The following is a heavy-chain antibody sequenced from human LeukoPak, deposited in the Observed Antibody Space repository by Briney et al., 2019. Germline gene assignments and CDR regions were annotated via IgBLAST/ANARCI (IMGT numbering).Heavy chain of an antibody. V-gene: IGHV4-39*07. D-gene: IGHD3-22*01. CDR1: GGSITTTSNY. CDR2: IYYSGST. J-gene: IGHJ4*02. Sequence: SETLSLTCTVSGGSITTTSNYWGWIRQPPGKGLEWIGSIYYSGSTYYNPSLKSRVTISVETSKNQFSLKLSSVTAADTAVYYCARVTGYMIEDYFDYWGQGTLVTVSS. CDR3: ARVTGYMIEDYFDY.